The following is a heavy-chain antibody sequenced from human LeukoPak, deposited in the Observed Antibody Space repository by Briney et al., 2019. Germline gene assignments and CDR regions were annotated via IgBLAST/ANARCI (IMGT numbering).Heavy chain of an antibody. D-gene: IGHD1-26*01. CDR1: RFSFSSYA. V-gene: IGHV3-23*01. CDR2: ISGSGGSGGST. Sequence: GRSLRLSCAASRFSFSSYAMHWVRQAPGKGLEWVSGISGSGGSGGSTYYADSVKGRFTISRDNSKNTLYLQMNSLRAEDTAVYYCAKAGSIRFDYWGQGTLVTVSS. CDR3: AKAGSIRFDY. J-gene: IGHJ4*02.